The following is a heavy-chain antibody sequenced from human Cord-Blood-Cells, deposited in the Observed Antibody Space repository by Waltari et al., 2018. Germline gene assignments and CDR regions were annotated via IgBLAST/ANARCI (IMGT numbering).Heavy chain of an antibody. CDR1: GYTFTGYY. CDR2: IKPDSVGT. CDR3: ARVRRSGWYEDALEI. J-gene: IGHJ3*02. D-gene: IGHD6-19*01. Sequence: QVQLVQSGAEVKKPGASVKVSCKASGYTFTGYYMHWLRQAPGQGLEWRGWIKPDSVGTNYAQKLQGRVTMTRDTSIGTAYMELSRRRSDDTAGYYCARVRRSGWYEDALEIWGQGTMVTVSS. V-gene: IGHV1-2*02.